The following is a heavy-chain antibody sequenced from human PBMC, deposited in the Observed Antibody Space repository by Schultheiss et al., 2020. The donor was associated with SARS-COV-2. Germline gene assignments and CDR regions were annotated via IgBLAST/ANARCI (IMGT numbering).Heavy chain of an antibody. CDR3: AKGGPPYNWNDQNFDY. CDR2: INSDGSST. Sequence: GESLKISCAASGFSFRSYWMHWVRQAPGKGLVWVSRINSDGSSTSYADSVKGRFTMSRDNAKNTLYLQMNSLRAEDTAVYYCAKGGPPYNWNDQNFDYWGQGTLVTVSS. J-gene: IGHJ4*02. D-gene: IGHD1-20*01. V-gene: IGHV3-74*01. CDR1: GFSFRSYW.